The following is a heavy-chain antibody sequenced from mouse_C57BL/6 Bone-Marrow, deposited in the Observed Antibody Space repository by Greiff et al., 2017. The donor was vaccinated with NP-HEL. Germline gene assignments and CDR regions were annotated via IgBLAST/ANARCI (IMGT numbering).Heavy chain of an antibody. J-gene: IGHJ1*03. CDR2: IRSKSSNYAT. CDR3: VRASGSSYNWYFDV. V-gene: IGHV10-3*01. D-gene: IGHD1-1*01. Sequence: EVQLVESGGGLVQPKGSLKLSCAASGFTFNTYAMHWVRQAPGKGLEWVARIRSKSSNYATYYADSVKDRFTISRDDSQSMLYLQMNNLKTEDTAMYYCVRASGSSYNWYFDVWGTGTTVTVSS. CDR1: GFTFNTYA.